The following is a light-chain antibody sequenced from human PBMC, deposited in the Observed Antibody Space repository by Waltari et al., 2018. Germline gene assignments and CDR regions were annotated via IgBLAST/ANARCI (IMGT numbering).Light chain of an antibody. CDR2: GTV. CDR1: ENVAGN. Sequence: EIVMTQSPATLSVSPGDTATLSCRARENVAGNLAWYQQRAGQAPRLLIYGTVTRATGIPARFSGSGSGTEFTLTISSLQSEDFAVYHCQQYKIWPQTFGQGTKVEIK. V-gene: IGKV3-15*01. CDR3: QQYKIWPQT. J-gene: IGKJ1*01.